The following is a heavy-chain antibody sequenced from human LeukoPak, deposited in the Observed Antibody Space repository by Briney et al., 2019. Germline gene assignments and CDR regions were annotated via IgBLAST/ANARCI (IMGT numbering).Heavy chain of an antibody. CDR2: ASPSGGRT. CDR3: AKVRGVYCSSPACYYYDA. J-gene: IGHJ4*02. Sequence: SGGSLRLSCGASGFTFSSYAMSWVRQTPGRGLEWVAGASPSGGRTIYADSAEGRFTISRDNSNDTVYLRLSSLRAEDSALYYCAKVRGVYCSSPACYYYDAWGQGTPVTVSS. CDR1: GFTFSSYA. D-gene: IGHD2-2*01. V-gene: IGHV3-23*01.